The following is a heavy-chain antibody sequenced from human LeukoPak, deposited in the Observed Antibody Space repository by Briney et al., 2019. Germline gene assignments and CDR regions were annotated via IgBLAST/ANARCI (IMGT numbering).Heavy chain of an antibody. Sequence: GGSLRLSCAASGFTFNDHWMHWVRQAPGKGLVWVSRINTDGSTTNYADSVKGRFTISRDNAKNTLHLQMNSARAEDTAVYYCVRSREGGFDYWGQGTLVTVSS. CDR3: VRSREGGFDY. J-gene: IGHJ4*02. CDR2: INTDGSTT. CDR1: GFTFNDHW. D-gene: IGHD3-16*01. V-gene: IGHV3-74*01.